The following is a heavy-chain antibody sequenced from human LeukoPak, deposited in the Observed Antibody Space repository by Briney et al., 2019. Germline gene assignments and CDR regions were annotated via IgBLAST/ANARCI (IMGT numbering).Heavy chain of an antibody. V-gene: IGHV4-4*07. Sequence: SETLSLTGTVSGGSISSYYWSWIRQPAGKGLEWIGRIYTSGSTNYNPSLKSRVTMSVDTSKNQFSLKLSSVTAADTAVYYCARDSYGSGSYYNGNFDYWGQGTLVTVSS. CDR3: ARDSYGSGSYYNGNFDY. CDR2: IYTSGST. CDR1: GGSISSYY. D-gene: IGHD3-10*01. J-gene: IGHJ4*02.